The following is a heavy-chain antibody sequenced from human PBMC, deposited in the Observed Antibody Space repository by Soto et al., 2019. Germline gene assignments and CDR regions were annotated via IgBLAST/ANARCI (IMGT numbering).Heavy chain of an antibody. J-gene: IGHJ4*02. Sequence: EVQVLESGGGLVQPGGSLRLSCVASGFTFTIYTMTWVRQAPGKGLEWVSGISGSGGSPSYADSVKGRFTISRDNSKNMVYLQLNSLRAEDTAVYYCAKLLMTTVTTTPFDYWGQGTLVTVSS. D-gene: IGHD4-17*01. V-gene: IGHV3-23*01. CDR1: GFTFTIYT. CDR3: AKLLMTTVTTTPFDY. CDR2: ISGSGGSP.